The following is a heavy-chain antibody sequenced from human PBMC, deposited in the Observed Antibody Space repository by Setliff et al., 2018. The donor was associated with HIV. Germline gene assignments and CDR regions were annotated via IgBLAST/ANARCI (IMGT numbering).Heavy chain of an antibody. V-gene: IGHV4-38-2*02. CDR2: IYHAGNT. D-gene: IGHD4-17*01. CDR1: GDFFSSDYY. J-gene: IGHJ3*02. Sequence: SETLSLTCTVSGDFFSSDYYWGWIRQSPGKGLEWIGYIYHAGNTYYNPSLKSRVTISVDTSKNQISLRLNSLTAAVTAVYYCARGTTLNVVPDAFDIWGQGTMVTVSS. CDR3: ARGTTLNVVPDAFDI.